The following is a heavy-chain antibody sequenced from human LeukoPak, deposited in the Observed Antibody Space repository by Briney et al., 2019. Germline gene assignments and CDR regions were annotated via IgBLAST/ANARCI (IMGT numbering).Heavy chain of an antibody. J-gene: IGHJ4*02. CDR1: GGTFSSYA. CDR3: ARDAYDSSGYPLEY. V-gene: IGHV1-69*04. D-gene: IGHD3-22*01. Sequence: GASVKVSCKASGGTFSSYAISWVRQAPGQGLEWMGRIIPILGIANYAQKFQGRVTITADKSTSTAYMELSSLRSEDTAVYYCARDAYDSSGYPLEYWGQGTLVTVSS. CDR2: IIPILGIA.